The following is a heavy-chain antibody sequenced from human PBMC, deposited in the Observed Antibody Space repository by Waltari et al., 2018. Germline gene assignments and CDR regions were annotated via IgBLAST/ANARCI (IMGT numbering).Heavy chain of an antibody. CDR3: ARHRGPNGSGSY. J-gene: IGHJ4*02. CDR1: GGSISSHDHY. V-gene: IGHV4-39*01. D-gene: IGHD3-10*01. Sequence: QLQVQESGPGLVKPSETLSLTCTVSGGSISSHDHYWGWVRQPPGKGLEWIGIISYTGSTDYNLSLRSRVTISVDTSKNQFSLKLSSVTAADTAVYYCARHRGPNGSGSYWGQGTLVTVSS. CDR2: ISYTGST.